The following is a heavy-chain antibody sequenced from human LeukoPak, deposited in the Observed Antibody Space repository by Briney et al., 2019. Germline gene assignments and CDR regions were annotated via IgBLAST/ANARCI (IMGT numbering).Heavy chain of an antibody. V-gene: IGHV3-30*18. CDR2: ISYDGSNK. CDR3: AKWMHFWSGYPADAFDV. D-gene: IGHD3-3*02. CDR1: GFTFSSYG. Sequence: GGSLRLSCAASGFTFSSYGMHWVRQAPGKGLEWVAVISYDGSNKYYADSVKGRFTISRDNSKNTLYLQMNSLRPEDTAVYFCAKWMHFWSGYPADAFDVWGQGTMVTVSS. J-gene: IGHJ3*01.